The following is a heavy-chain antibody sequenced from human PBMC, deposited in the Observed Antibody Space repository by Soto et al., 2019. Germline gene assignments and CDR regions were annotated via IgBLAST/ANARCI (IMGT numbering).Heavy chain of an antibody. CDR3: ARGTGETGTLFGY. CDR2: IYYSGST. D-gene: IGHD3-9*01. J-gene: IGHJ4*02. CDR1: GGSISSYY. Sequence: SETLSLTCTVSGGSISSYYWSWIRQPPGKGLEWIGYIYYSGSTNYNPSLKSRVTISVDTSKNQFSLKLSSVTAADTAVYYCARGTGETGTLFGYWGQGTLVTVSS. V-gene: IGHV4-59*01.